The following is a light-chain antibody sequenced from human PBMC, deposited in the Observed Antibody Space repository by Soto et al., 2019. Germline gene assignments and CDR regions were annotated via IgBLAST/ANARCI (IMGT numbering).Light chain of an antibody. V-gene: IGLV2-11*01. Sequence: QSALTQPRSVSGSPGQSVTISCTGTGSDVGGYNFVSWYQQCPGKAPKLMIYDVSKRPSGVPDRFSWSNSGNTASLTISGLQAEDEADYYCSSYTSSDTVVFGVGTKLTVL. J-gene: IGLJ3*02. CDR1: GSDVGGYNF. CDR2: DVS. CDR3: SSYTSSDTVV.